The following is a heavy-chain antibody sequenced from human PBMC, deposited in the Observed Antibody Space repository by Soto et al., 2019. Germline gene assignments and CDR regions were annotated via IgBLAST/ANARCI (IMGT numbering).Heavy chain of an antibody. CDR3: ARHVFTTVVRGFLITFEYYSGLDV. CDR1: GGSFSGYY. Sequence: PSETLSLTCAVYGGSFSGYYWSWIRQPPGKGLEWIGYVHDSWGSHYNPSLKSRVTISVDTSRDQFSLKLSSVTTADTAVYYCARHVFTTVVRGFLITFEYYSGLDVWGQGTTVTVSS. J-gene: IGHJ6*02. D-gene: IGHD3-10*01. CDR2: VHDSWGS. V-gene: IGHV4-59*08.